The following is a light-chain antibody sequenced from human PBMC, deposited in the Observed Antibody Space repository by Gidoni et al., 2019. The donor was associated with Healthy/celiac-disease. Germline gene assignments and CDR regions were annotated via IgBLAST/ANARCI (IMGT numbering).Light chain of an antibody. CDR2: DAS. CDR3: QQRSTTCT. Sequence: EIVFTQSPATLPVSPGDRATLPCRASQTVSSYLAWYQQKPGQAPRLLIYDASNRATGIPARFSGSGSGTDFTLTISSLEPEEFAVYYCQQRSTTCTFGPGTKVDIK. J-gene: IGKJ3*01. V-gene: IGKV3-11*01. CDR1: QTVSSY.